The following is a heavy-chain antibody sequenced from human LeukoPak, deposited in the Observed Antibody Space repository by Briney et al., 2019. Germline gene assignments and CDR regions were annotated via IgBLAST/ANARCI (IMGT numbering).Heavy chain of an antibody. CDR3: ARGDYGDYERGPSVIDY. J-gene: IGHJ4*02. CDR2: IWYDGSNK. CDR1: GFTFSSYG. D-gene: IGHD4-17*01. V-gene: IGHV3-33*08. Sequence: GGSLRLSCAASGFTFSSYGMHWVRQAPGKGLEWVAVIWYDGSNKYYADSVKGRFTISRDNSKNTLYLQMNSLRAEDTAVYYCARGDYGDYERGPSVIDYWGQGTLVTVSS.